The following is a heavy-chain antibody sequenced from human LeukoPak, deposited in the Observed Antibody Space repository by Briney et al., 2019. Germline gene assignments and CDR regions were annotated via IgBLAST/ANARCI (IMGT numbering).Heavy chain of an antibody. CDR3: ARAQYGGYGRRIWFDP. J-gene: IGHJ5*02. CDR1: GYIFTDYY. CDR2: INPNTGDT. D-gene: IGHD2-21*01. Sequence: ASVKVSCKSSGYIFTDYYIHWVRQAPGQGLEWMGWINPNTGDTNSAQKFQGRVTMTRDMSGSTAYLDLSRLPSDDTAVYYCARAQYGGYGRRIWFDPWGQGTLVTVSS. V-gene: IGHV1-2*02.